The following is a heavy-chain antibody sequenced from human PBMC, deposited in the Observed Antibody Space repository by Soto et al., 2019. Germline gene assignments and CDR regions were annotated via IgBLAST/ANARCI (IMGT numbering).Heavy chain of an antibody. D-gene: IGHD1-26*01. Sequence: ALRLSCAASGFTFSSYAMHWVRQAPGKGLEWVAVISYDGSNKYYADSVKGRFTISRDNSKNTLYLQMNSLRAEDTAVYYCARDSLRWSGSYYVNYWGQGTLVTVSS. V-gene: IGHV3-30-3*01. CDR2: ISYDGSNK. J-gene: IGHJ4*02. CDR3: ARDSLRWSGSYYVNY. CDR1: GFTFSSYA.